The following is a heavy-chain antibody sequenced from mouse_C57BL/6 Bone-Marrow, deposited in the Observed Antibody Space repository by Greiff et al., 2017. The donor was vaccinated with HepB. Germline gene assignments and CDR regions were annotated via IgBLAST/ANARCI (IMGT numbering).Heavy chain of an antibody. CDR2: IYPGSGST. V-gene: IGHV1-55*01. CDR3: YYGSSHYWYFGV. Sequence: QVQLQQPGAELVKPGASVKMSCKASGYTFTSYWITWVKQRPGQGLEWIGDIYPGSGSTNYNEKFKSKATLTVDTSSSTAYMQLSSLTSEDSAVYYCYYGSSHYWYFGVWGTGTTVTVSS. D-gene: IGHD1-1*01. CDR1: GYTFTSYW. J-gene: IGHJ1*03.